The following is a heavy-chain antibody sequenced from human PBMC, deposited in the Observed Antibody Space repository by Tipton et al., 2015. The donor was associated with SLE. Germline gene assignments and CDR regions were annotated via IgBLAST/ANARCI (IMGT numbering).Heavy chain of an antibody. Sequence: SLRLSCAASGFTFSSYGMHWVRQAPGKGLEWVAFIRYDGSNKYYADSVKGRFTISRDNAKNSLYLQMNSLRAEDTAVYYCARVTGTREAFDIWGQGTMVTVSS. D-gene: IGHD1-20*01. CDR1: GFTFSSYG. CDR3: ARVTGTREAFDI. J-gene: IGHJ3*02. V-gene: IGHV3-33*01. CDR2: IRYDGSNK.